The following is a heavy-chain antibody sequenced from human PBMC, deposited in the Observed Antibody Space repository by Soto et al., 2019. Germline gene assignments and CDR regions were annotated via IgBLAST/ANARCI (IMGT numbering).Heavy chain of an antibody. CDR3: AKDRTVAARNFDY. V-gene: IGHV3-23*01. CDR1: GFAFSNYA. Sequence: LRLSCAACGFAFSNYAIHWVRQAPGKGLEWVSSISTSIDATYYADSVKGRFTISRDDSKNTLYLQMNSLRAEDSAVYYCAKDRTVAARNFDYWGQGTQVTVSS. D-gene: IGHD6-6*01. J-gene: IGHJ4*02. CDR2: ISTSIDAT.